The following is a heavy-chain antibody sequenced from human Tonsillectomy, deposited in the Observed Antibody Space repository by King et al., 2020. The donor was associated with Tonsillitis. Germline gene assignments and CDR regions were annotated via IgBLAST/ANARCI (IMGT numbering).Heavy chain of an antibody. Sequence: VQLVESGGGLVQPGRSLRLSCAASGFTFDDYAMHWVRQAPGKGLEWVSGISWNSGSIGYADSVKGRFTISRDNAKNSLYLQMNSLRAEDTAWYYCAKGGRFDFWSGHFDYWGQGTLVTVSS. CDR3: AKGGRFDFWSGHFDY. D-gene: IGHD3-3*01. V-gene: IGHV3-9*01. J-gene: IGHJ4*02. CDR2: ISWNSGSI. CDR1: GFTFDDYA.